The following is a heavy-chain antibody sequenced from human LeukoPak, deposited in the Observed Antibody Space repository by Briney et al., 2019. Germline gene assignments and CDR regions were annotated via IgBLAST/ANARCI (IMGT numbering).Heavy chain of an antibody. CDR1: GYSISSSNW. CDR3: ARISSSSWYHPNPGWFDP. D-gene: IGHD6-13*01. Sequence: SDTLSLTCAVSGYSISSSNWWGWIRQPPGKGQEWIGYIYYSGSIYYNPSVKSRVTMSVDTSKNQFSLKLSSVTAVDTAVYYCARISSSSWYHPNPGWFDPWGQGTLVTVSS. J-gene: IGHJ5*02. V-gene: IGHV4-28*05. CDR2: IYYSGSI.